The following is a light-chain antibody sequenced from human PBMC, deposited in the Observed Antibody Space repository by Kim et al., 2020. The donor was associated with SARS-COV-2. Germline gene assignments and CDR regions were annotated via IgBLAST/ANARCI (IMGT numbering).Light chain of an antibody. CDR1: HGVSRD. CDR2: AAS. Sequence: SVGDRVTLSCPARHGVSRDLAWHQQRPGRAPRLLIYAASTLQSGVPSRVSGSGAVTDFTLATSSLQPEEFATYYCQQFNTYPITFGQGTRRWIK. J-gene: IGKJ5*01. CDR3: QQFNTYPIT. V-gene: IGKV1-9*01.